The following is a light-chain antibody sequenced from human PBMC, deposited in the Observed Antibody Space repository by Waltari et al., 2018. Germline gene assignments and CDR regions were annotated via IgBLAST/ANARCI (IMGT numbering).Light chain of an antibody. J-gene: IGKJ4*01. CDR1: RSLLHSNGYNY. V-gene: IGKV2-28*01. CDR2: LGS. Sequence: DVVMPQFPLSLPVSPGERASISCRSSRSLLHSNGYNYLDWYLQKPGQSPQLLIYLGSNRASGVPDRFSGSGSGTDFTLKISRVEAEDVGVYYCMQALQTPLTFGGGTKVEIK. CDR3: MQALQTPLT.